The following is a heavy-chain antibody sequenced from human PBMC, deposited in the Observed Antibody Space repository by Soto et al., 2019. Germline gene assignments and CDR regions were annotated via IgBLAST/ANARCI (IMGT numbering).Heavy chain of an antibody. J-gene: IGHJ4*02. CDR2: ISAYNGNT. CDR3: GRDGVYSSSSVPSPADDY. CDR1: GYTFTSYG. V-gene: IGHV1-18*01. Sequence: QVQLVQSGAEVKKPGASVKVSCKASGYTFTSYGISWVRQAPGQGLEWMGWISAYNGNTNYAQKLQGRVTMTTDTYTSTAYMELRSLRSDATAVYYCGRDGVYSSSSVPSPADDYWGQGTLVTVSS. D-gene: IGHD6-6*01.